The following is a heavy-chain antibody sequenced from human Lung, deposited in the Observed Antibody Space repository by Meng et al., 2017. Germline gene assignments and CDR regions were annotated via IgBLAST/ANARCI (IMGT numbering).Heavy chain of an antibody. CDR1: GGSFSVYY. CDR3: ARGPTTMAHDFDY. V-gene: IGHV4-34*01. CDR2: INHSGST. D-gene: IGHD4-11*01. J-gene: IGHJ4*02. Sequence: QVPLHPWGAGLLIPSDTLSLTCVVAGGSFSVYYWSWIRQPPGKGLYWIGEINHSGSTNSNPSLESRATISVDASQNNLSLKLSSVTAADSAVYYCARGPTTMAHDFDYWGQGTLVTVSS.